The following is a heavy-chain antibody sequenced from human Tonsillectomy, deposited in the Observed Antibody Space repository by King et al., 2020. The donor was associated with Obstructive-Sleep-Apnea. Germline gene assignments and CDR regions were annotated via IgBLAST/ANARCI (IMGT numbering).Heavy chain of an antibody. CDR1: GGSFSGYY. CDR3: ARAVYYGSGTSPRAYGMDV. J-gene: IGHJ6*02. V-gene: IGHV4-34*01. D-gene: IGHD3-10*01. CDR2: INHSGST. Sequence: VQLQQWGAGLLKPSETLSLTCAVYGGSFSGYYWSWIRQPPGKGLEWIGEINHSGSTNYNPSLKSRVTISVDTSKNQFSLKLSSVTAADTAVYYCARAVYYGSGTSPRAYGMDVWGQGTTVTVSS.